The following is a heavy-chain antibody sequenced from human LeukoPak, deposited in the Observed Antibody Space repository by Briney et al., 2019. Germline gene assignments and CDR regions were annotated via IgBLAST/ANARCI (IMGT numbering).Heavy chain of an antibody. D-gene: IGHD3-16*01. J-gene: IGHJ3*02. V-gene: IGHV3-21*01. CDR3: ASGGALYAFDI. CDR1: GFTFSSYS. Sequence: GGSLRLSCAASGFTFSSYSMNWVRQAPGKGLEWVSSISSSSSYIYYADSVKGRFTISRDNAKNSLYLQMNSLRAEDTAVYYCASGGALYAFDIWGQGTMVTVSS. CDR2: ISSSSSYI.